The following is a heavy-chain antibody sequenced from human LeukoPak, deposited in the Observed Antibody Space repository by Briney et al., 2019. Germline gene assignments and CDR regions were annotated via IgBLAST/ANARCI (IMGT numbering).Heavy chain of an antibody. CDR1: GYSFAGYY. CDR3: AQSSGWDSLKY. D-gene: IGHD6-19*01. V-gene: IGHV1-2*02. Sequence: ASVKVSCKASGYSFAGYYMHWVRQAPGQGLEWMGCINPNSGGTDYAQKFQGRVSMTRDTSISTAYMELSRLRSDDTAVYYCAQSSGWDSLKYWGQGTLVAVSS. CDR2: INPNSGGT. J-gene: IGHJ4*02.